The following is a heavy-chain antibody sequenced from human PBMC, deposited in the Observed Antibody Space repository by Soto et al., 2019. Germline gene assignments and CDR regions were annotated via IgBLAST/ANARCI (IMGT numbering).Heavy chain of an antibody. Sequence: SETLSLTCAVSGGSISSGGYSWSWIRQPPGKGLEWIGYIYHSGSTYYNPSLKSRVTISVDRSKNQFSLKLSSVTAADTAVYYCARMEGVGNGTDVWGQGTTVTVSS. CDR3: ARMEGVGNGTDV. J-gene: IGHJ6*02. CDR1: GGSISSGGYS. D-gene: IGHD1-1*01. V-gene: IGHV4-30-2*01. CDR2: IYHSGST.